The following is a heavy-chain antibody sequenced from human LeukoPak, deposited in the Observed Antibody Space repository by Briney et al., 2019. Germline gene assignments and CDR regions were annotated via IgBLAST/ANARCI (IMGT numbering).Heavy chain of an antibody. CDR1: GGSFSGYY. V-gene: IGHV4-34*01. D-gene: IGHD6-6*01. CDR2: INHSGST. Sequence: KPSETLSLTCAVYGGSFSGYYWSWIRQPPGKGLEWIGEINHSGSTNYNPSLKSRVTISVDTSKNQFSLKLSSVTAADTAVYYCARGLSKTRIAARHFDYWGQGTLVTVSS. CDR3: ARGLSKTRIAARHFDY. J-gene: IGHJ4*02.